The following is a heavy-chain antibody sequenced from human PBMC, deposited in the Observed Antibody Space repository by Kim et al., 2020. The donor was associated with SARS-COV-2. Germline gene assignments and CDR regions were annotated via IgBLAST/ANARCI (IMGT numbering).Heavy chain of an antibody. CDR3: ARGTVQGAYYYDSSGYYYGNYYGLDV. J-gene: IGHJ6*02. D-gene: IGHD3-22*01. CDR2: IYYSGST. Sequence: SETLSLTCTVSGGSISSYYWSWIRQPPGKGLEWIGYIYYSGSTNYNPSLKSRVTISVDTSKNQFSLKLSSVTAADTAVYYCARGTVQGAYYYDSSGYYYGNYYGLDVWGQGTTVTVSS. CDR1: GGSISSYY. V-gene: IGHV4-59*13.